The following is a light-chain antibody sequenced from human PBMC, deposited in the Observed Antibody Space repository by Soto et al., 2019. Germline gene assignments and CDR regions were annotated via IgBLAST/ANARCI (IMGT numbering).Light chain of an antibody. J-gene: IGKJ1*01. CDR1: QSIDTW. V-gene: IGKV1-5*03. CDR2: KAS. CDR3: QQYKSYSWT. Sequence: DIQMTQSPSTLSASVGDRVTNTCRASQSIDTWLAWYQQKPGKAPKLLIYKASSLESGVPSRFSGSGSGTEFTLTISSLQPDDFATYYCQQYKSYSWTFGQGTKVEIK.